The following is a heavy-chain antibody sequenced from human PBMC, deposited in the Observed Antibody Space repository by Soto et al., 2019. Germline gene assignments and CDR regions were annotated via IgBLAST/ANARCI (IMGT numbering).Heavy chain of an antibody. J-gene: IGHJ3*02. Sequence: EVQLVESGGGLVQPGRSLRLSCAASGFTFDDYAMHWVRQAPGKGPEWVSGITWNSGSRGYAESVKGRFTISRDNAKNSLYLHMNRLRTEDTAWYYCAKSKGDLEILKTTVTTFLGRFHIWGQGKIVTVSS. CDR2: ITWNSGSR. CDR1: GFTFDDYA. D-gene: IGHD4-17*01. CDR3: AKSKGDLEILKTTVTTFLGRFHI. V-gene: IGHV3-9*01.